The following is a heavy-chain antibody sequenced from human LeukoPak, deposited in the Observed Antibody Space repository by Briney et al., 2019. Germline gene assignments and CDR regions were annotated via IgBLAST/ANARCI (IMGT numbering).Heavy chain of an antibody. J-gene: IGHJ6*03. D-gene: IGHD3-16*01. CDR3: ARSVATLIGYYYYYMDV. Sequence: GGSLRLSCAASGFTFSSYAMSWVRQAPGKGLEWVSAISGSGGSTYYADSVKGRFTISRDNSKNTLYLQMNSLRAEHTAVYYCARSVATLIGYYYYYMDVWGKGTPVTVSS. CDR2: ISGSGGST. CDR1: GFTFSSYA. V-gene: IGHV3-23*01.